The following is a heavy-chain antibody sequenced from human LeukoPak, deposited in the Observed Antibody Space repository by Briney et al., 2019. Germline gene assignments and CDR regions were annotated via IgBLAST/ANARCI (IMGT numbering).Heavy chain of an antibody. Sequence: PGESLKISCKGSGYSFTSYWIGWVRQMPVKGLEWMGIIYPGDSDTRYSPSFQGQVTISADKSISTAYLQWSSLKASDTAMYYCERPYYDILTGYYVGVYFDYWGQGTLVTVSS. CDR1: GYSFTSYW. CDR2: IYPGDSDT. V-gene: IGHV5-51*03. CDR3: ERPYYDILTGYYVGVYFDY. J-gene: IGHJ4*02. D-gene: IGHD3-9*01.